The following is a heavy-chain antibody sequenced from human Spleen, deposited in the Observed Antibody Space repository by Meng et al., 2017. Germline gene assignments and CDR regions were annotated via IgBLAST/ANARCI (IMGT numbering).Heavy chain of an antibody. D-gene: IGHD3-16*01. Sequence: QAQLVQSGAEVMKPGASVKVSCKALGGIFSNYVIGWVRQAPGQGLEWMGGINAVFGTTNYAQKFQDRVTITSDESTSTVYMELTRLTSEDTAVYFCARDRWGVNDYWGQGTLVTVSS. CDR1: GGIFSNYV. CDR2: INAVFGTT. J-gene: IGHJ4*02. V-gene: IGHV1-69*05. CDR3: ARDRWGVNDY.